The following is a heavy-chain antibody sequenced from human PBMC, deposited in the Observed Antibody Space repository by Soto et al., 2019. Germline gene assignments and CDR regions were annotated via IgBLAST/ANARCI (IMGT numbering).Heavy chain of an antibody. CDR3: ARERKIAWFGERGYYYGMDV. D-gene: IGHD3-10*01. CDR2: INHSGST. CDR1: GGSFSGYY. V-gene: IGHV4-34*01. J-gene: IGHJ6*02. Sequence: TLSLTCAVYGGSFSGYYWSWIRQPPGKGLEWIGEINHSGSTNYNPSLKSRVTISVDTSKNQFSLKLSSVTAADTAVYYCARERKIAWFGERGYYYGMDVWGQGTTVTVSS.